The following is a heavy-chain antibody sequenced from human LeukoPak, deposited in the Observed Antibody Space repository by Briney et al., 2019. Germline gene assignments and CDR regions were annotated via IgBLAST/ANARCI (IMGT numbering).Heavy chain of an antibody. Sequence: ASVKVSCKASGYTFTNYDINWVRQATGQGLEWMGWMNPNSGNTGYAQNFQGRVAMTRNASISTAYMELSSLRSEDRALYYCARRPDYYYYGLDVWGQGTTVTVSS. CDR1: GYTFTNYD. V-gene: IGHV1-8*01. CDR3: ARRPDYYYYGLDV. CDR2: MNPNSGNT. J-gene: IGHJ6*02.